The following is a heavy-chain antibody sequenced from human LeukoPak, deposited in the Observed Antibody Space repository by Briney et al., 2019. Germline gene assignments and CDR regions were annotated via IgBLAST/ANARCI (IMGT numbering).Heavy chain of an antibody. Sequence: PGGSLRLSCAASGFTFSSYAMHWVRQAPGKGLEWVAVISYDGSNKYYADSVKGRFTISRDNSKNTLYLQMNSLRAEDTAVYYCARDRYDSSGYMSYYYYGMDVWGRGTTVTVSS. D-gene: IGHD3-22*01. CDR2: ISYDGSNK. CDR3: ARDRYDSSGYMSYYYYGMDV. CDR1: GFTFSSYA. J-gene: IGHJ6*02. V-gene: IGHV3-30-3*01.